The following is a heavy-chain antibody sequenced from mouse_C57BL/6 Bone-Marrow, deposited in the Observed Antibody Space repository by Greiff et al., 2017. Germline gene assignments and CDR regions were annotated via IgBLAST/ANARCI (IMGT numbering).Heavy chain of an antibody. CDR1: GYSFTDYN. J-gene: IGHJ4*01. CDR3: ARPLWYPGDAMDY. D-gene: IGHD2-1*01. Sequence: VQLKESGPELVKPGASVKISCKASGYSFTDYNMNWVKQSNGKSLEWIGVINPNYGTTSYNQKFKGKATLTVDQSSSTAYMQLNSLTSEDSAVYYCARPLWYPGDAMDYWGQGTSVTVSS. V-gene: IGHV1-39*01. CDR2: INPNYGTT.